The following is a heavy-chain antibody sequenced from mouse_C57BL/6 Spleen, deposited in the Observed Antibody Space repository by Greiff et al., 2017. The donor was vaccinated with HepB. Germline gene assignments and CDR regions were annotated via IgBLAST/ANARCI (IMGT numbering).Heavy chain of an antibody. Sequence: EVKLMESGGDLVKPGGSLKLSCAASGFTFSSYGMSWVRQTPDKRLEWVATISSGGSYTYYPDSVKGRFTISRDNAKNTLYLQMSSLKSEDTAMYYCARETGGPGFAYWGQGTLVTVSA. D-gene: IGHD4-1*01. V-gene: IGHV5-6*01. CDR1: GFTFSSYG. CDR2: ISSGGSYT. CDR3: ARETGGPGFAY. J-gene: IGHJ3*01.